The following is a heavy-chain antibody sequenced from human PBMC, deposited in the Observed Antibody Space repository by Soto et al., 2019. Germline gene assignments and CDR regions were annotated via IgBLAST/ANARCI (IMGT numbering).Heavy chain of an antibody. J-gene: IGHJ5*02. V-gene: IGHV4-59*01. D-gene: IGHD3-16*02. CDR3: ARERFTMTGGVITTAWFDP. Sequence: SETLSLTCSVSGGSISSYYWNWIRQAPGKGLEWIGYISNSGTSYYNPSLRGRVTISADTSKNQFSLKMTSVTAADTAVYFCARERFTMTGGVITTAWFDPWGPGTRVTVSS. CDR1: GGSISSYY. CDR2: ISNSGTS.